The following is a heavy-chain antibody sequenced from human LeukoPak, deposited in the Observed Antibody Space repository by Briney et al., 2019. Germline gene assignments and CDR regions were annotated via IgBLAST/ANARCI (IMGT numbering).Heavy chain of an antibody. V-gene: IGHV3-30*03. J-gene: IGHJ6*02. CDR3: ARVTTSTKYYSGMDI. Sequence: PGGSLRPSCAGSGFTFSTYVIHWVRQAPGKGLEWAALISYDGNSKYYADSVKGRFTISRDNSKNTVYLQMDSLRAEDTAVYYCARVTTSTKYYSGMDIWGQGTTVTVSS. D-gene: IGHD1-14*01. CDR1: GFTFSTYV. CDR2: ISYDGNSK.